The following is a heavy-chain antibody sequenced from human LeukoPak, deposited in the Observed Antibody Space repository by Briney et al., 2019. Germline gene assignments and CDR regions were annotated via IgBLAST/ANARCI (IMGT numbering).Heavy chain of an antibody. D-gene: IGHD3-10*01. V-gene: IGHV3-33*06. CDR1: GFTFSSYG. CDR3: AKAALQYYGSGSYPDY. CDR2: IWYDGSNK. Sequence: GGSLRLSCAASGFTFSSYGMHWVRQAPGKGLEWGAVIWYDGSNKYYADSVKGRFTISRDNSKNTLYLQMNSLRAEDTAVYYCAKAALQYYGSGSYPDYWGQGTLVTVSS. J-gene: IGHJ4*02.